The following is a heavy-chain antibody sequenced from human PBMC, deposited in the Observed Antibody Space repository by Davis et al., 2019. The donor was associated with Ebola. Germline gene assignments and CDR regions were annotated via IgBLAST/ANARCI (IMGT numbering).Heavy chain of an antibody. D-gene: IGHD3-3*01. J-gene: IGHJ4*02. Sequence: GESLKISCAASGFTLSTYSMNWVRQAPEKGLEWVSSISSNDGSTYYADSVKGRFSISTDSAKNSLFLQMNSLRAEDTAVYYCATQGSQYDFWSGDVVYYFDNWGQGTLVTVSS. CDR3: ATQGSQYDFWSGDVVYYFDN. CDR2: ISSNDGST. V-gene: IGHV3-21*01. CDR1: GFTLSTYS.